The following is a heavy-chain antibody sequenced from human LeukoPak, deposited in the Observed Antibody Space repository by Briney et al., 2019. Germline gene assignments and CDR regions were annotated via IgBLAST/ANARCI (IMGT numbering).Heavy chain of an antibody. CDR2: IYSGGST. CDR3: AGDKTTGGWYEFDY. D-gene: IGHD6-19*01. V-gene: IGHV3-53*01. J-gene: IGHJ4*02. Sequence: GGSLRLSCAASGFTFTTYWMTWVRQAPGKGLEWVSVIYSGGSTYYADSVKGRFTISRDDSKNTVSLQMNSLRAEDTAVYYCAGDKTTGGWYEFDYWGQGTLVTVSS. CDR1: GFTFTTYW.